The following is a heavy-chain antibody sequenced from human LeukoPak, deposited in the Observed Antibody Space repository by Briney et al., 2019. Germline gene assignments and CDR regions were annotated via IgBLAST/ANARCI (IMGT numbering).Heavy chain of an antibody. CDR1: GFTVSSNY. D-gene: IGHD5-18*01. J-gene: IGHJ4*02. V-gene: IGHV3-53*05. CDR2: IYSGGST. Sequence: GGSLRLSCAASGFTVSSNYMSWVSQAPGKGLEWVSVIYSGGSTYYADSVKGRFTISRDNSKDTLYVQMNSLRAEDTAVYYCARDHAMTGYSYGRYFDYWGQGTLLTVSS. CDR3: ARDHAMTGYSYGRYFDY.